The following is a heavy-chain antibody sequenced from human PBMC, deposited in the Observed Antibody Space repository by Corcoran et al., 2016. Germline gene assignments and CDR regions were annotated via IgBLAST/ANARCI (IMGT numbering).Heavy chain of an antibody. V-gene: IGHV1-69*01. Sequence: QVQLVQSGAEVKKPGSSVKVSCKASGGTFSSYAISWVRQAPGQGLEWMGGIIPIFGTANYAQKFQGRVTITADESTSTAYMELSSLRSEDTAVYYCARAPCTSCQTRSPYDYYYGMDVWGQGTTVTVSS. D-gene: IGHD2-2*01. J-gene: IGHJ6*02. CDR2: IIPIFGTA. CDR3: ARAPCTSCQTRSPYDYYYGMDV. CDR1: GGTFSSYA.